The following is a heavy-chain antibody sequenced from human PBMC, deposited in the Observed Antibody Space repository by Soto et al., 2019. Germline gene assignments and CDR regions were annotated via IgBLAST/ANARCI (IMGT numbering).Heavy chain of an antibody. Sequence: PGGSLSLSCAASGFTFSSSAMQWVRQAPGKELATEAVIWYDGSNKYYADSVKGRFTISRDNSKNTLYLQMNSLRAEDTAVYYCARDSVEVTMIVVVRYYYYYGMDVWGQGTTVTVSS. D-gene: IGHD3-22*01. J-gene: IGHJ6*02. V-gene: IGHV3-33*01. CDR1: GFTFSSSA. CDR2: IWYDGSNK. CDR3: ARDSVEVTMIVVVRYYYYYGMDV.